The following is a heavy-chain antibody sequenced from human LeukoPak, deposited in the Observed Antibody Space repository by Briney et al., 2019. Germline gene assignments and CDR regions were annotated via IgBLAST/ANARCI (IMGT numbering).Heavy chain of an antibody. J-gene: IGHJ3*02. V-gene: IGHV3-53*05. CDR3: ARGEVRFSRDAFDI. Sequence: GGSLRLSCAASGFTVSSNYMSWVRQAPGKGLEWVSVIYSGGSTYYADSVKGRFTISRDNSKNTLYLQMNSLRSEDTAVYYCARGEVRFSRDAFDIWGQGTTVTVSS. D-gene: IGHD3-3*01. CDR2: IYSGGST. CDR1: GFTVSSNY.